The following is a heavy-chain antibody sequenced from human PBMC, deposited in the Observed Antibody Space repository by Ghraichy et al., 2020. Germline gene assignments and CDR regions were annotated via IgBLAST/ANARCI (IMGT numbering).Heavy chain of an antibody. CDR2: INHGGST. CDR3: ARGQGRDFDY. Sequence: SETLSLTCAVYGGSFSGYYWSWIRQSPGKGLEWIGDINHGGSTNYHPSLKSRVTISLDRSLDRSQSQNQFALKLSSVTAADTAVYYCARGQGRDFDYWGQGTLVTVSS. J-gene: IGHJ4*02. V-gene: IGHV4-34*01. CDR1: GGSFSGYY.